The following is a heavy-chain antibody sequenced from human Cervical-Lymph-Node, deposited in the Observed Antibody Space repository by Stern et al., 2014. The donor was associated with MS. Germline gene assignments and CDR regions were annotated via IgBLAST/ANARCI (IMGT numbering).Heavy chain of an antibody. CDR2: IDWGDST. D-gene: IGHD3-16*02. CDR1: GFSLTTTGIR. Sequence: QVTLRESGPALVRPTQTLTLTCTFSGFSLTTTGIRVSWIRQPPGKALEWLALIDWGDSTFYSPSLRAKLIISKDTSKNQVVLTMTNVDPADTATYYCARTPTYRFAFDVWGQGTVVIVSS. J-gene: IGHJ3*01. V-gene: IGHV2-70*01. CDR3: ARTPTYRFAFDV.